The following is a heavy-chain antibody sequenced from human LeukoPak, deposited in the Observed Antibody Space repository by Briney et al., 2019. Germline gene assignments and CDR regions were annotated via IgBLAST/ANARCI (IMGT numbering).Heavy chain of an antibody. J-gene: IGHJ4*02. CDR1: GFTFSSYG. D-gene: IGHD2-2*01. CDR3: ARGCSSTSCYSHGFDY. CDR2: IWYDGSNK. Sequence: GRSLRLSCAASGFTFSSYGMHWVRQAPGKGLEWVAVIWYDGSNKYYADSVKGRFTISRDNSKNTLYLQMNSLRAEDTAVYYCARGCSSTSCYSHGFDYRGQGTLVTVSS. V-gene: IGHV3-33*01.